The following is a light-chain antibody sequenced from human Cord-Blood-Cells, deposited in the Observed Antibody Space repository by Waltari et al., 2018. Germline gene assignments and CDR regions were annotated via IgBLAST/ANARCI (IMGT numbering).Light chain of an antibody. Sequence: QSVLTQPPSASVTPAQRVTISCSGRSSTIVSNYVYLYQQLPGTAPKLLIYRNNQRPSGVPDRFSGSKSGTSASLAISGLRSEDEADYYCAAWDDSLSGRVFGGGTKLTVL. J-gene: IGLJ3*02. CDR2: RNN. V-gene: IGLV1-47*01. CDR1: SSTIVSNY. CDR3: AAWDDSLSGRV.